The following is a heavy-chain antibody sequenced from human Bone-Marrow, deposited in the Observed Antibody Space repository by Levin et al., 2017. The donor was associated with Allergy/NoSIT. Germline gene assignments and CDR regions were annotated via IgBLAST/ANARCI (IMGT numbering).Heavy chain of an antibody. Sequence: KASETLSLTCAVYGGSFSGYYWTWIRQPPGQGLEWIGEINHSGGTNYNPSLKSRVTISVDTYKNQFSLKLSSVTAADTAVYYCARGLRRSYYDPGRYTGGPRTWGQGTLVTVSS. CDR3: ARGLRRSYYDPGRYTGGPRT. CDR1: GGSFSGYY. J-gene: IGHJ5*02. D-gene: IGHD3-16*02. V-gene: IGHV4-34*01. CDR2: INHSGGT.